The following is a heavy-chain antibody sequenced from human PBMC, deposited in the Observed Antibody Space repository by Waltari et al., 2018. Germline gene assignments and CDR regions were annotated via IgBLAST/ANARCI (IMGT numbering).Heavy chain of an antibody. CDR2: IKQDGNKK. CDR1: GFSLGNYW. J-gene: IGHJ4*02. CDR3: ARDWEGERPNFDY. Sequence: EVQLVASGGGLVEPGGSLRLSCVASGFSLGNYWMSWVRQAPGKGLEWVADIKQDGNKKYYVGSVKGRFTISRDNAKNSVYLQMNSLRPEDTAVYYCARDWEGERPNFDYWGQGTLVTVSS. D-gene: IGHD1-26*01. V-gene: IGHV3-7*04.